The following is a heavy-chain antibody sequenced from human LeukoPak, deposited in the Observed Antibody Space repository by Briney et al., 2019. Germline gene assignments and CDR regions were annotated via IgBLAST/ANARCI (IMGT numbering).Heavy chain of an antibody. D-gene: IGHD3-10*01. J-gene: IGHJ5*02. CDR3: TRVSPYGSGSMGWFDP. CDR2: IRSKAYGGTT. V-gene: IGHV3-49*04. CDR1: GFTFGDYA. Sequence: PGGSLRLSCTASGFTFGDYAMTWVRQAPGKGLEWVGFIRSKAYGGTTEYAASVKGRFTISRDDSKSIAYLQMNSLKTEDTAVYYCTRVSPYGSGSMGWFDPWGQGTLVTVSS.